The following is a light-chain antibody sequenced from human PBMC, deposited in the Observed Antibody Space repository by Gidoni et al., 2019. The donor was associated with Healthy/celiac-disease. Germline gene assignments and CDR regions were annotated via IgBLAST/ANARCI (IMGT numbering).Light chain of an antibody. CDR2: DAS. J-gene: IGKJ1*01. Sequence: EIVMTKSPATLSVSPGERATLSCRASQSVSSNLAWYQQKPGQAPRLLISDASTRATGIPAMFSGSGSGTEFTLTISSLQSEDFAVYYCQQYNNWPLWTFGQGTKVEIK. V-gene: IGKV3-15*01. CDR1: QSVSSN. CDR3: QQYNNWPLWT.